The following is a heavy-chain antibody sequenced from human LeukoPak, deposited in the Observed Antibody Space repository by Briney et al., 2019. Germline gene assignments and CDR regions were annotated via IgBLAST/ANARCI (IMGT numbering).Heavy chain of an antibody. Sequence: PGGSLRLSCAASGITFSSYEMNWVRQAPGKGLEGVSYISSSGSTIYYADSVKGRFTISRDNAKNSLYLQMNSLRAEDTAVYYCAELGITMIGGVWGKGTTVTISS. CDR1: GITFSSYE. V-gene: IGHV3-48*03. CDR3: AELGITMIGGV. D-gene: IGHD3-10*02. J-gene: IGHJ6*04. CDR2: ISSSGSTI.